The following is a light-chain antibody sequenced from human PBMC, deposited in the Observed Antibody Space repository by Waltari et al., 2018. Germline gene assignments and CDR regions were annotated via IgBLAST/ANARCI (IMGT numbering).Light chain of an antibody. CDR1: QSISSY. J-gene: IGKJ4*01. CDR3: QQSYSTPLT. CDR2: AAS. Sequence: DIQMTQSPSSLSASVGDRVTITCRASQSISSYLNWYQQKPGKAPKPLIYAASSLQRGVPSRFSGSGSGTDFTLTISSLQPEDFATYYCQQSYSTPLTFGGGTKVEIK. V-gene: IGKV1-39*01.